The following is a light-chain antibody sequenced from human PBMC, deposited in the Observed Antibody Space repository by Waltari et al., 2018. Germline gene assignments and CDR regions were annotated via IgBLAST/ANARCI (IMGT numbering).Light chain of an antibody. CDR2: DVS. Sequence: QSALTQPASVSGSPGPSIPISCTGTSSDVGGYNFVFWYQQHPGKAPKLMIYDVSNRPSGVSNRFSGSKSGNTASLTISGLQAEDEADYYCSSYTSSSTVVFGGGTKLTVL. CDR1: SSDVGGYNF. V-gene: IGLV2-14*03. CDR3: SSYTSSSTVV. J-gene: IGLJ2*01.